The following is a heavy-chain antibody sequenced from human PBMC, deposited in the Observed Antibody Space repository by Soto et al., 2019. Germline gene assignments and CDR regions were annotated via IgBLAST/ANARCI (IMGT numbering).Heavy chain of an antibody. CDR1: GYSFTTFA. CDR2: INVGNGNR. CDR3: ANATSSVLNCFAP. Sequence: ASVKVSCKASGYSFTTFAMHWVRQAPGQRPEWMGWINVGNGNRKYSQKFQGRVSITRDTTASTVYMELSSLRSEDTAVYYCANATSSVLNCFAPWGRGPLVTVSS. J-gene: IGHJ5*02. V-gene: IGHV1-3*01. D-gene: IGHD3-10*01.